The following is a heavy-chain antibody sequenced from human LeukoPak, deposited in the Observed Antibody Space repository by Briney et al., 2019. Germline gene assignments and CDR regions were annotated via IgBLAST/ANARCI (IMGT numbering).Heavy chain of an antibody. J-gene: IGHJ4*02. D-gene: IGHD4-17*01. V-gene: IGHV3-48*01. CDR3: ARAHHIMTTVTTWYFDY. CDR2: ISSSSSTI. Sequence: PGGSLRLSCAASGFTFSSYWMSWVRQAPGKGLEWVSYISSSSSTIYYADSVKGRFTISRDNAKNSLYLQMNSLRAEDTAVYYCARAHHIMTTVTTWYFDYWGQGTLVTVSS. CDR1: GFTFSSYW.